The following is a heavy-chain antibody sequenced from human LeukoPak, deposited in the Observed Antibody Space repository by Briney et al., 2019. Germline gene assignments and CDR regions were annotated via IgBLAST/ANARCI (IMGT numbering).Heavy chain of an antibody. CDR3: VRQGTITYAYFDS. Sequence: SETLSLTCTVSGGSISSYYWSRIRQPPGKGLEWIGYIYYSGSTNYNPSLKSRVTTSVDTSKNQFSLRLNSVTAADTAVYYCVRQGTITYAYFDSWGQGVPVTVSS. D-gene: IGHD2-2*01. J-gene: IGHJ4*02. CDR2: IYYSGST. CDR1: GGSISSYY. V-gene: IGHV4-59*08.